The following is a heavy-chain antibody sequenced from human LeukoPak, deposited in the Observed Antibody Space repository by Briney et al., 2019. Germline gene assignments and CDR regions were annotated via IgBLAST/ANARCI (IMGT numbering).Heavy chain of an antibody. CDR1: AFTSSDHY. J-gene: IGHJ4*02. CDR3: ARGFCSGGTCYSATH. CDR2: SRDKASRYTT. Sequence: GGSLRLSCAASAFTSSDHYMDWIRQAPGKGLEWVGRSRDKASRYTTEYAASAEGRFILSRDDLKNSLYLQLNSLTTEDTAVYYCARGFCSGGTCYSATHCGQGTLVTVSS. V-gene: IGHV3-72*01. D-gene: IGHD2-15*01.